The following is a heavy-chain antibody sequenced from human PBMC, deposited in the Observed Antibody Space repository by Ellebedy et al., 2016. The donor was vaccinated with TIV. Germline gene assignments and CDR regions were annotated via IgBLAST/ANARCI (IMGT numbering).Heavy chain of an antibody. CDR3: ARLIEHSIHGMDV. D-gene: IGHD2/OR15-2a*01. CDR1: GYTFSNYY. V-gene: IGHV1-46*01. Sequence: ASVKVSCKASGYTFSNYYMHWVRQAPGQGLEWMGIINPSDGSTTYAQGFRGRVTMTRDTSISTVYMELSNLTPGDTAMYYCARLIEHSIHGMDVWGQGTTVTVSS. J-gene: IGHJ6*02. CDR2: INPSDGST.